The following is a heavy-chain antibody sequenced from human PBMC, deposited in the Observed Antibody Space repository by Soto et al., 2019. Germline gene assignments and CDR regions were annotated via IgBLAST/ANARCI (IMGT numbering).Heavy chain of an antibody. J-gene: IGHJ4*02. Sequence: SQTLSLTCAVSGYSMSSSNWWGWIRQPPGKGLEWIGYIYYSGSTYYNPSLKSRVTMSVDTSKNQFSLKLSSVTAVETAVYYCARTNYDVGLSAQYYFDYWGQGTLVTVSS. V-gene: IGHV4-28*01. CDR2: IYYSGST. D-gene: IGHD4-4*01. CDR1: GYSMSSSNW. CDR3: ARTNYDVGLSAQYYFDY.